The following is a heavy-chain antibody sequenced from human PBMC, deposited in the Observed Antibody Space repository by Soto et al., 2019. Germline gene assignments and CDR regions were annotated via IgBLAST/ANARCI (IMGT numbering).Heavy chain of an antibody. CDR3: AKTITTYSGDSLGRGALVVY. J-gene: IGHJ4*02. D-gene: IGHD3-22*01. CDR1: GFTFSTYG. CDR2: ISSDGKSE. Sequence: QVQLVESGGGVVQPGRSLRLSCAASGFTFSTYGMHWVRQPPGKGLEWVAVISSDGKSEHYADPVKGRFSISRDNSKNTLVWQMNSLRVEDTAVYYCAKTITTYSGDSLGRGALVVYWGQGTLVTVSS. V-gene: IGHV3-30*18.